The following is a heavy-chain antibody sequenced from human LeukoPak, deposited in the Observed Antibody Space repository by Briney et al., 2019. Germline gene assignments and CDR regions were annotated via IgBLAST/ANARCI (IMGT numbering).Heavy chain of an antibody. D-gene: IGHD3-22*01. CDR2: ISAYNGNT. CDR1: GYTFTSYG. Sequence: ASVKVSCKASGYTFTSYGISWVRQAPGQGLEWMGWISAYNGNTNYAQKLQGRVTMTTDTSTSTAYMELRSLRSDDTAVYYCARDSEYYDSSGYYPQVGYFQHWGQGTLVTVS. CDR3: ARDSEYYDSSGYYPQVGYFQH. J-gene: IGHJ1*01. V-gene: IGHV1-18*01.